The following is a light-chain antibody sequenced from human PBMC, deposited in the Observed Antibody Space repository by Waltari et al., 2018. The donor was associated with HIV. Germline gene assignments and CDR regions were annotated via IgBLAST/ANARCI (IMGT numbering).Light chain of an antibody. J-gene: IGLJ2*01. V-gene: IGLV1-44*01. CDR3: AAWDDSLSAVV. CDR1: RSNIGGDT. Sequence: PSASGTPGQRVTISCSGSRSNIGGDTVNWYQHLPGTAPKLLIYSVDKRPSGVPDRFSGSKSGTSASLAISGLQSEDEADYFCAAWDDSLSAVVFGGGTKLTVL. CDR2: SVD.